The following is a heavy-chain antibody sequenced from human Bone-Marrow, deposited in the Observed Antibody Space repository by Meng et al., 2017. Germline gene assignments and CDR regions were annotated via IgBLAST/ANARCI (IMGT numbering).Heavy chain of an antibody. J-gene: IGHJ4*02. D-gene: IGHD6-19*01. CDR2: FHHSGTT. CDR3: AASPGWWRIDS. Sequence: QVQLQESGPGSVKPSGTLSLTCGVSGASVSSGYWWTWVRQPPGKGLEWIGEFHHSGTTNYNPSLRSRVTISVDTSKNQFSLRLTSVTAADTAVYYCAASPGWWRIDSWGQGTLVTVSS. CDR1: GASVSSGYW. V-gene: IGHV4-4*02.